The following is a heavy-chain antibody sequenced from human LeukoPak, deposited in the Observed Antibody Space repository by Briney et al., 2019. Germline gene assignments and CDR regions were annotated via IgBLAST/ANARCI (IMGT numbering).Heavy chain of an antibody. Sequence: GGSLRLSCAASGFTFSYYWMGWVRQAPGKGLEWVANIKQDGSEKYYVDSVRGRFTISRDNSKNTVYLEMNSLRAEDTAVYYCARPDSSGSSYYGLDVWGQGTTVTVSS. V-gene: IGHV3-7*02. D-gene: IGHD6-25*01. CDR2: IKQDGSEK. CDR1: GFTFSYYW. J-gene: IGHJ6*02. CDR3: ARPDSSGSSYYGLDV.